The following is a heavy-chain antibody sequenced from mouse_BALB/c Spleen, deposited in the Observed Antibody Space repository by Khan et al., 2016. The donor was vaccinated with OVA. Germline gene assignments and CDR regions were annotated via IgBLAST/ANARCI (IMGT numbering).Heavy chain of an antibody. D-gene: IGHD1-1*01. CDR3: ARVYGGDFDY. J-gene: IGHJ2*01. Sequence: EVQLVESGPGLVKPSQSLSLTCTVTGYSITSDYAWNWIRQFPGNKLEWMGFISYSGNTNYNPSLKSRISITRDTTKHQFFLQLNSVTIEDTATYYCARVYGGDFDYWGQGTTLTVSS. CDR1: GYSITSDYA. V-gene: IGHV3-2*02. CDR2: ISYSGNT.